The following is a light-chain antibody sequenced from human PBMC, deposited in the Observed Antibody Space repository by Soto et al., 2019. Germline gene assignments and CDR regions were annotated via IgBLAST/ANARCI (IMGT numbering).Light chain of an antibody. Sequence: ALAQPASVSGSPGQSITISCTGTSSDVGGYNYVSWYQQHPGKAPKLMIYEVSNRPSGVSNRFSGSKSGNTASLTISGLQAEDEADYYCSSYTSSSSYVFGTGTK. J-gene: IGLJ1*01. V-gene: IGLV2-14*01. CDR1: SSDVGGYNY. CDR2: EVS. CDR3: SSYTSSSSYV.